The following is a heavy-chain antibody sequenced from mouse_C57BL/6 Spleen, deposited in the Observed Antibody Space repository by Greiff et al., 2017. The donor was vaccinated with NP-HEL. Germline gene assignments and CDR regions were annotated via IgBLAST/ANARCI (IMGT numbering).Heavy chain of an antibody. CDR1: GYSITSGYY. V-gene: IGHV3-6*01. Sequence: EVKLQESGPGLVKPSQSLSLTCSVTGYSITSGYYWNWIRQFPGNKLEWMGYISYDGSNNYNPSLKNRISITRDTSKNQFFLKLNSVTTEDTATYYCARDSGSYVYWYFDVWGTGTTVTVSS. CDR3: ARDSGSYVYWYFDV. CDR2: ISYDGSN. D-gene: IGHD1-1*02. J-gene: IGHJ1*03.